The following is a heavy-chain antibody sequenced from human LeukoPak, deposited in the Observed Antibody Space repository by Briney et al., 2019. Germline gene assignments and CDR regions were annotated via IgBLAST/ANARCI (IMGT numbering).Heavy chain of an antibody. CDR2: IKKNGSEK. CDR3: ARAVGGSDAFDI. J-gene: IGHJ3*02. CDR1: GFTFNAYW. V-gene: IGHV3-7*01. Sequence: PGGSLRLSCAGSGFTFNAYWMTWVRQAPGKGLELVANIKKNGSEKYYVDSVKGRFTISRDNAKNSLYLQMNSLRAEDTAVYYCARAVGGSDAFDIWGQGTMVTVSS. D-gene: IGHD3-10*01.